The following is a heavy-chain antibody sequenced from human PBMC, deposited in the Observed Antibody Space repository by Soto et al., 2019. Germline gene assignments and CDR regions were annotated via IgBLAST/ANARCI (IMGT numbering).Heavy chain of an antibody. D-gene: IGHD3-9*01. CDR3: VRDRDWAFDI. J-gene: IGHJ3*02. CDR1: GFTFSNYW. V-gene: IGHV3-7*03. CDR2: IKHDGTEK. Sequence: PGGSLRLSCAASGFTFSNYWMNWVRQTPGKGLEWVANIKHDGTEKDYVDSVKGRFTISRDNAKNSLYLQMNSLRAEDTAVYYCVRDRDWAFDIWGQGTMVTVSS.